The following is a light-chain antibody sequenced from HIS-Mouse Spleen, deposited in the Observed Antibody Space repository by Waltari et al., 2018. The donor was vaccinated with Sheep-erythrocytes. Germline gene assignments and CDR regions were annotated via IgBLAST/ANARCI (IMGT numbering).Light chain of an antibody. CDR3: CSYAGSYNHV. J-gene: IGLJ1*01. Sequence: QSALTQPRSVSGSPGQSVTISCTGTSSDVGGYNYVSWYQQHTGKAPKLMIYDGSKRPSGVPDRFSGSKSGNTASLTISGLQAEDEADYYCCSYAGSYNHVFATGTKVTVL. V-gene: IGLV2-11*01. CDR2: DGS. CDR1: SSDVGGYNY.